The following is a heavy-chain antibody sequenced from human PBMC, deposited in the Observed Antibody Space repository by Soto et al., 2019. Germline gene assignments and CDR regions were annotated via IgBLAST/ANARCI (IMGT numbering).Heavy chain of an antibody. CDR1: GFTFSDYY. D-gene: IGHD3-9*01. Sequence: PGGSLRLSCAASGFTFSDYYLSWIRQAPGKGLEWVSYISSSGSTIYYADSVKGRFTISRDNAKNSLYLQMNSLRAEDTAVYYCASELRYFDWFFYWGQGTLVTVSS. CDR3: ASELRYFDWFFY. J-gene: IGHJ4*02. V-gene: IGHV3-11*01. CDR2: ISSSGSTI.